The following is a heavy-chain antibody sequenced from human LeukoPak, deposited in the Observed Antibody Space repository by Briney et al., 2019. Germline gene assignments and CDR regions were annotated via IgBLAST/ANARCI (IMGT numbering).Heavy chain of an antibody. CDR2: ISYDGSNK. CDR3: ARPLYSYGYDLSY. J-gene: IGHJ4*02. D-gene: IGHD5-18*01. V-gene: IGHV3-30*03. CDR1: GFTFSSYG. Sequence: GGSLRLSCAASGFTFSSYGMHWVRQAPGKGLEWVAVISYDGSNKYYADSVKGRFTISRDNSKNTLYLQMNSLRAEDTAVYYCARPLYSYGYDLSYWGQGTLVTVSS.